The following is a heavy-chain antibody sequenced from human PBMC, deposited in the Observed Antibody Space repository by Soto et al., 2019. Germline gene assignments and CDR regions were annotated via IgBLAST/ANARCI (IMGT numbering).Heavy chain of an antibody. J-gene: IGHJ3*02. CDR3: GKTRQGFIGVGGPQGGGAFDI. D-gene: IGHD3-16*01. Sequence: GGSLRLSCAASGFTFSSYAMSWVRQAPGKGLEWVSAISGSGGSTYYADSVKGRFTISRDNSKNTLYLQMNSLRAEDTAVYYGGKTRQGFIGVGGPQGGGAFDIWGQGTMVTVSS. CDR1: GFTFSSYA. V-gene: IGHV3-23*01. CDR2: ISGSGGST.